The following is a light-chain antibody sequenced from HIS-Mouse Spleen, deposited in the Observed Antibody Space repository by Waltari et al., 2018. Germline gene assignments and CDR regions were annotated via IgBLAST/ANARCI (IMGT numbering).Light chain of an antibody. CDR2: RNN. J-gene: IGLJ3*02. CDR1: SSNIGSNY. V-gene: IGLV1-47*01. Sequence: QSVLTQPPSASGTPGQRVTISCSGSSSNIGSNYVYWYQQLPGTAPNVLIYRNNQRPSGVPDRFSGSKPGTSASLASSGLRSEDEADYYCAAWDDSLSGPVFGGGTKLTVL. CDR3: AAWDDSLSGPV.